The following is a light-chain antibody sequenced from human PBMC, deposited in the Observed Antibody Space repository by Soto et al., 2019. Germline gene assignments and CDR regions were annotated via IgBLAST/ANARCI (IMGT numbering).Light chain of an antibody. CDR2: GAS. CDR3: QQYNNWPPGT. J-gene: IGKJ1*01. V-gene: IGKV3-15*01. Sequence: EIVLTQSPGTLAGSRGERGTLSWSCMQGVSSSYLAWYQQKPGQGPRLLIYGASTRATGIPARFSGSGSGTEFTLTISSLQSEDFAVYYCQQYNNWPPGTFGQGTKVDIK. CDR1: QGVSSSY.